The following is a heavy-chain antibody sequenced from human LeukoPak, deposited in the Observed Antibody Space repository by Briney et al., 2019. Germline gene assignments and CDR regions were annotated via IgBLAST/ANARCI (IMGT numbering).Heavy chain of an antibody. J-gene: IGHJ3*02. CDR3: ARVTGADAFDI. Sequence: RPGGSLRLSCAASGFTFDDYAMHWVRQAPGKGLEWVSGISWNSGSIGYADSVKGRFTISRDNAKNSLYLQMNSLRAEDMALYYCARVTGADAFDIWGQGTMVTVS. CDR1: GFTFDDYA. CDR2: ISWNSGSI. V-gene: IGHV3-9*03. D-gene: IGHD1-14*01.